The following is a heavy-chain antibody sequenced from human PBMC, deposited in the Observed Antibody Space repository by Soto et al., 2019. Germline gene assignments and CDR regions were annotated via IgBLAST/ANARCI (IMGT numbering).Heavy chain of an antibody. CDR3: ATLALYRP. CDR2: VIPIFGTA. CDR1: GGTFSSYA. J-gene: IGHJ5*02. Sequence: SVKVSSKASGGTFSSYAISWVRKAPGRGLEWMDGVIPIFGTANFAQKFQGRVMTTADESTSTAYTELRSLRSQHTAAYSCATLALYRPCRQVNLVTV. V-gene: IGHV1-69*13. D-gene: IGHD3-3*01.